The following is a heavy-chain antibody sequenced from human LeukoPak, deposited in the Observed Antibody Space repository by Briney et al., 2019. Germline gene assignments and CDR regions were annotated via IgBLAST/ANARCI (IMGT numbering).Heavy chain of an antibody. Sequence: ASVKVSCKASGYTFTSYYMHWVRQAPGQGLEWMGIINSSGGSTSYAQKFQGRVTMTRDTSTSTVYMELSSLRSEDTAVYYCARHLLIAAAGTLSWFAPWGQGTLVTVSS. V-gene: IGHV1-46*03. D-gene: IGHD6-13*01. J-gene: IGHJ5*02. CDR1: GYTFTSYY. CDR3: ARHLLIAAAGTLSWFAP. CDR2: INSSGGST.